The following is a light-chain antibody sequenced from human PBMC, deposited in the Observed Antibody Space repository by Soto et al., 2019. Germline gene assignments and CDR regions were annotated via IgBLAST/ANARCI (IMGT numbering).Light chain of an antibody. CDR2: AAS. CDR1: QGISSS. CDR3: QQVNTYPHT. J-gene: IGKJ2*01. Sequence: DIQLTQSPSFLSASVGDGVTITCRASQGISSSLAWFQQKPGKAPKLLIYAASTLQSRVPSRFSGSGSGTDFTLTINSLQPEDFATYYCQQVNTYPHTFGQGTKLEIK. V-gene: IGKV1-9*01.